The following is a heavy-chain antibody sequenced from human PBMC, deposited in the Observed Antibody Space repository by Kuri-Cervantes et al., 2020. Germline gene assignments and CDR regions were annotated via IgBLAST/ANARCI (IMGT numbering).Heavy chain of an antibody. CDR1: GFTFSSYG. CDR3: ARVALYCSSTSCRYNYYYYGMDV. Sequence: GGSLRLSCAASGFTFSSYGMHWVRQAPGKGLEWVAVIWYDGSNKYYADSVKGRFTISRDNSKNTLYLQMNSLRAEDTAVYYCARVALYCSSTSCRYNYYYYGMDVWGQGTTVTVSS. D-gene: IGHD2-2*01. CDR2: IWYDGSNK. J-gene: IGHJ6*02. V-gene: IGHV3-33*01.